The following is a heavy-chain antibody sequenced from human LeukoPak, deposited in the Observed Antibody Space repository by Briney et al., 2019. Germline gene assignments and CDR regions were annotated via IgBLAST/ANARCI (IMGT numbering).Heavy chain of an antibody. V-gene: IGHV4-34*01. CDR2: INHSGGT. D-gene: IGHD1-14*01. CDR3: ARGRVGIGTRSRDYYYGMDV. CDR1: GGPFSGYY. Sequence: SETLSLTCAVYGGPFSGYYWSWIRQSPGKGLEWIGEINHSGGTNYNPSLKSRVTISVDTSKNQFSLKLSSVTAADAAVYYCARGRVGIGTRSRDYYYGMDVWGQGTLVTVSS. J-gene: IGHJ6*02.